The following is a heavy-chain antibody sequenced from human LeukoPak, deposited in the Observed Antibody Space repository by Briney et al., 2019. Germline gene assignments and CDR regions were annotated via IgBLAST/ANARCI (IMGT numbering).Heavy chain of an antibody. D-gene: IGHD3-16*02. V-gene: IGHV3-48*01. CDR3: AREVIGRAFDI. Sequence: GGSLRLSCAASGFTFSSYEMNWVRQAPGKGLEWVSYISSSSSTIYYADSVKGRFTISRDNAKNSLYLQMNSLRAEDTAVYYCAREVIGRAFDIWGQGTMVTVSS. CDR1: GFTFSSYE. J-gene: IGHJ3*02. CDR2: ISSSSSTI.